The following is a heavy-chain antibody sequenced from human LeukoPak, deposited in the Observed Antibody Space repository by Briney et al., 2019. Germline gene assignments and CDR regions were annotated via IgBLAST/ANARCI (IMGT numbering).Heavy chain of an antibody. Sequence: PSETLSLTCTVSGGSVSSGSYYWSWIRQPPGKGLEWIGYIYYSGSTNYNPSLKSRVTISVDTSKNQFSLKPSSVTAADTAVYYCARDGYYGSGSYSVYYFDYWGQGTLVTVSS. CDR1: GGSVSSGSYY. CDR3: ARDGYYGSGSYSVYYFDY. D-gene: IGHD3-10*01. V-gene: IGHV4-61*01. J-gene: IGHJ4*02. CDR2: IYYSGST.